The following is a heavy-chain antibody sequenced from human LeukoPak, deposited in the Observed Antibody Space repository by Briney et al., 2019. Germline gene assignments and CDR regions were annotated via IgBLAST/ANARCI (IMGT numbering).Heavy chain of an antibody. D-gene: IGHD6-19*01. J-gene: IGHJ4*02. CDR1: GFTFSSYA. CDR3: AKEGQWLGSFFDY. CDR2: ISGSGGST. V-gene: IGHV3-23*01. Sequence: GGSLRLSCAASGFTFSSYAMSWVRQAPGKGLEWVSAISGSGGSTYYADSVKGRFTISRGHSKNTLYLQMNSLRAEDTAVYYCAKEGQWLGSFFDYWGQGTLVTVSS.